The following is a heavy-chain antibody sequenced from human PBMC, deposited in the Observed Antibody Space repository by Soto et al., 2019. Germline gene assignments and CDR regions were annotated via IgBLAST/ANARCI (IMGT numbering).Heavy chain of an antibody. V-gene: IGHV4-4*02. D-gene: IGHD1-1*01. CDR3: ASRRSLGYPFDY. Sequence: QVQLQESGPGLVKPSGTLSLTCAVSGGSMSNTNWWSWVRQPPGKGLEWIGEISHSGRTNYTPSLRSRVTISVDKSKNQFSLKLTSVNAADTAVYYCASRRSLGYPFDYWGQGTLVTVSS. CDR1: GGSMSNTNW. J-gene: IGHJ4*02. CDR2: ISHSGRT.